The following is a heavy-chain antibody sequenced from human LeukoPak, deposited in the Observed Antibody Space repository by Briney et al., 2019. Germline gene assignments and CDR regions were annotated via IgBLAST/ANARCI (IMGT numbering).Heavy chain of an antibody. D-gene: IGHD3-22*01. CDR3: ARDRFGYDSSGYYFDY. V-gene: IGHV4-4*07. Sequence: PSETLSLTCTVSGGSISSYYWSWIRQPAGKGLEWIGRIYTSGSTNYNPSLKGRVTMSVDTSKNQFSLKLSSVTAADTAVYYCARDRFGYDSSGYYFDYWGQGTLVTVSS. J-gene: IGHJ4*02. CDR2: IYTSGST. CDR1: GGSISSYY.